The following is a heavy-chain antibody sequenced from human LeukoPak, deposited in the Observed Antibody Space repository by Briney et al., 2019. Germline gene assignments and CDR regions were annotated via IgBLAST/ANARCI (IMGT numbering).Heavy chain of an antibody. CDR3: ARGDSSGYYYGPLVDWFDP. D-gene: IGHD3-22*01. J-gene: IGHJ5*02. V-gene: IGHV1-18*01. CDR1: GYTFTSYG. CDR2: ISAYNGNT. Sequence: PAASVKVSCKASGYTFTSYGISWGRQAPGQGLEWMGWISAYNGNTNYAQKLQGRVTMTTDTSTSTAYMELRSLRSDDTAVYYCARGDSSGYYYGPLVDWFDPWGQGTLVTVSS.